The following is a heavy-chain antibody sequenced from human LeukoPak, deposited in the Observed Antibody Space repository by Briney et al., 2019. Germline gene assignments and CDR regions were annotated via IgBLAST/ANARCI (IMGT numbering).Heavy chain of an antibody. D-gene: IGHD2-2*01. Sequence: EAGGSLRLSCAASGFTFSSYAMSWVRQAPGKGLEWVSAISGSGGSTYYADSVKGRFTISRDNSKNTLYLQMNSLRAEDTAVYYCAKLYCSSTSCYTITRAPFDYWGQGTLVTVSS. V-gene: IGHV3-23*01. CDR2: ISGSGGST. CDR1: GFTFSSYA. J-gene: IGHJ4*02. CDR3: AKLYCSSTSCYTITRAPFDY.